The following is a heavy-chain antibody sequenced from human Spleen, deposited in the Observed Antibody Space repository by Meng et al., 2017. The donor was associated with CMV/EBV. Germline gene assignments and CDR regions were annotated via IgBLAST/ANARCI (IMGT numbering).Heavy chain of an antibody. V-gene: IGHV3-30-3*01. J-gene: IGHJ4*02. CDR1: GFSFSTHA. CDR2: ISYDGSNK. CDR3: ARDLRAGDTEVY. D-gene: IGHD5-18*01. Sequence: GESLKISCAASGFSFSTHAMHWVRQTPGKGLEWVAVISYDGSNKYYADSVKGRFTISRDNSKNTLYLQMNSLRAEDTAVYYCARDLRAGDTEVYWGQGTLVTVSS.